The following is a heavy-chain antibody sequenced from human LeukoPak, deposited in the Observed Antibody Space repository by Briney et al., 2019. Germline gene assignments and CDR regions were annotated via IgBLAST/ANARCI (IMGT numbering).Heavy chain of an antibody. J-gene: IGHJ4*02. V-gene: IGHV3-11*04. CDR2: ISSSGSTI. Sequence: PGGSLRLSCAASGFTFSDYYMSWIRQAPGKGLEWVSYISSSGSTIYYADSVKGRFTISRDNAKNSLYLQMNSLRAEGTAVYYCARVKIDYGGNSVPDYWGQGTLVTVSS. CDR3: ARVKIDYGGNSVPDY. D-gene: IGHD4-23*01. CDR1: GFTFSDYY.